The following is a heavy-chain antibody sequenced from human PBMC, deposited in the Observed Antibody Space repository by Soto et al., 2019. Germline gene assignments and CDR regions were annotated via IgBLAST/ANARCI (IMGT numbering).Heavy chain of an antibody. CDR1: GYTFTSYG. CDR2: ISAYNGNT. V-gene: IGHV1-18*01. D-gene: IGHD2-2*01. J-gene: IGHJ6*02. Sequence: QVQLVQSGAEVKKPGASVKVSCKASGYTFTSYGISWVRQAPGQGLEWMGWISAYNGNTNYAQKLQGRVTMTTDTSPSTAYMELRSLRSDDTAVYYCARDYHSAGYYYYGMDVWGQGTTVTVSS. CDR3: ARDYHSAGYYYYGMDV.